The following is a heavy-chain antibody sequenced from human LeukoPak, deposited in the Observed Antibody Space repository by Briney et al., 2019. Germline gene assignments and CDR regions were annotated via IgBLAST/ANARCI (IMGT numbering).Heavy chain of an antibody. Sequence: GGSLRLSCAASGFTFSSYAMSWVRQAPGKGLEWVSAISGSGGSTYYADSVKGRFTISRDNSKNTLYLQMNSLRAEDTVVYYCAKPMIVVGYAGDFDYWGQGTLVTVSS. CDR3: AKPMIVVGYAGDFDY. CDR1: GFTFSSYA. CDR2: ISGSGGST. J-gene: IGHJ4*02. V-gene: IGHV3-23*01. D-gene: IGHD3-22*01.